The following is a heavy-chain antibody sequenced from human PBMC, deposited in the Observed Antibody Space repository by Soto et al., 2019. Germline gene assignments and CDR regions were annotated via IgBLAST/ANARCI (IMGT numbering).Heavy chain of an antibody. J-gene: IGHJ6*02. Sequence: PSETLSLTCTVSGGSISSYYWSWIRQPPGKGLKWIGYIYYSGSTNYNPSLKSRVTISVDTSKNQFSLKLSSVTAADTAVYYCARWSLVRGVIPYYYYGMDVWGQGTTVTVSS. CDR1: GGSISSYY. CDR3: ARWSLVRGVIPYYYYGMDV. CDR2: IYYSGST. V-gene: IGHV4-59*01. D-gene: IGHD3-10*01.